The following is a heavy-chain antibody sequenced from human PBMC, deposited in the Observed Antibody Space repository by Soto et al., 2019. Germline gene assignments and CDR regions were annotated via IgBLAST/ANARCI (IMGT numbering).Heavy chain of an antibody. CDR3: AGGGKYCTNGVCSLYGMDV. V-gene: IGHV1-18*01. Sequence: QVQLVQSGAEVKKPGASVKVSCKASGYTFTSSGISWVRQAPGQGLEWMGWISAYNGNTNYAQKFQGRVTMTTDTSTSTAYMELRSLRSDDTAVYYCAGGGKYCTNGVCSLYGMDVWGQGTTVTVSS. J-gene: IGHJ6*02. CDR2: ISAYNGNT. D-gene: IGHD2-8*01. CDR1: GYTFTSSG.